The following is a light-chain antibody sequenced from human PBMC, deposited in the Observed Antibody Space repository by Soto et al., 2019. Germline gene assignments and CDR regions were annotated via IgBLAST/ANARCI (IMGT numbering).Light chain of an antibody. CDR2: GAS. CDR3: QHYGSSSWT. CDR1: QSVSSSY. Sequence: EIVLTQSPGTLSLSPGERATLSCRASQSVSSSYLVWYQQKPGQAPRLLIYGASSRATGIPDRFSGSGSGTDFPLAISSLELEDFAVYYCQHYGSSSWTFGQGTKVEIK. J-gene: IGKJ1*01. V-gene: IGKV3-20*01.